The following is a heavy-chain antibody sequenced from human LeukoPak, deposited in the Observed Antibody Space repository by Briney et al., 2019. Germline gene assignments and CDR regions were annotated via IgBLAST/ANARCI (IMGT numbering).Heavy chain of an antibody. D-gene: IGHD1-26*01. Sequence: SETLSLTCTVSGGSISSGGYYWSWIRQHPGKGVEWIGYIYYSGSAYYNPSLKSRVTISVDTSKNQFSLKLSSVTAADTAVYYCARGGQPAREDYWGQGTLVTVSS. CDR3: ARGGQPAREDY. CDR2: IYYSGSA. CDR1: GGSISSGGYY. V-gene: IGHV4-31*03. J-gene: IGHJ4*02.